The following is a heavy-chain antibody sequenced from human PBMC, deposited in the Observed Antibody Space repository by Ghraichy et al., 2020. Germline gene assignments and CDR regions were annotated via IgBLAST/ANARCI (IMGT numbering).Heavy chain of an antibody. Sequence: GGSLRLSCATSGFTFSTYGMHWVRQAPGKGLEWVAFIQYDGSNKYYADSVKGRFTISRDNSKNTLYLQMNSLRAEDTALYYCEKGYSYHMDVWGQGTTVTVSS. CDR1: GFTFSTYG. V-gene: IGHV3-30*02. CDR2: IQYDGSNK. CDR3: EKGYSYHMDV. J-gene: IGHJ6*02.